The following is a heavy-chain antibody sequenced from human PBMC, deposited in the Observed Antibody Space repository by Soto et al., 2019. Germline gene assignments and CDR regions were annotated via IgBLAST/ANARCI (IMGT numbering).Heavy chain of an antibody. CDR3: ARDSPRFCSSTSCYDFYYYYMDV. V-gene: IGHV1-18*01. D-gene: IGHD2-2*01. CDR2: ISAYNGNT. Sequence: ASVKVSSKVFGYTFTSYGISWVRQAPGQGLEWMGWISAYNGNTNYAQKLQGRVTMTTDTSTSTAYMELRSLRSDDTAVYYCARDSPRFCSSTSCYDFYYYYMDVWGKGTTVTVSS. J-gene: IGHJ6*03. CDR1: GYTFTSYG.